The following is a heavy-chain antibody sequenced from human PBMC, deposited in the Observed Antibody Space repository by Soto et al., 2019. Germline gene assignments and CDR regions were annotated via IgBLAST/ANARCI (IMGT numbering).Heavy chain of an antibody. J-gene: IGHJ4*02. CDR1: GGSISSSTYY. CDR2: AYYSGRT. CDR3: ARHQYYHGSSGYTLYY. Sequence: SETLSLTCTVSGGSISSSTYYWGWIRKPPGKGLERIGSAYYSGRTYYNPSLKSRFTISVDTSNNQFSLKLNSVTAADTAVYYCARHQYYHGSSGYTLYYWGQGTLVNVSS. D-gene: IGHD3-22*01. V-gene: IGHV4-39*01.